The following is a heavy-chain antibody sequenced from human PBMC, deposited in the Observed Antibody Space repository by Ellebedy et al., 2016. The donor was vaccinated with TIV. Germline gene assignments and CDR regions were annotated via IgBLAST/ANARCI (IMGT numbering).Heavy chain of an antibody. D-gene: IGHD1-1*01. CDR1: GNSVSSSNSF. Sequence: SETLSLTXSFSGNSVSSSNSFWGWIRQPPGKGLEWIASIYYTGSTHYNPSLKSRVTISLDTSKNQFSLKLSSVTAADTAMYYCAREGGDDGGTRSDYWGQGTLVAVSS. V-gene: IGHV4-39*07. CDR2: IYYTGST. J-gene: IGHJ4*02. CDR3: AREGGDDGGTRSDY.